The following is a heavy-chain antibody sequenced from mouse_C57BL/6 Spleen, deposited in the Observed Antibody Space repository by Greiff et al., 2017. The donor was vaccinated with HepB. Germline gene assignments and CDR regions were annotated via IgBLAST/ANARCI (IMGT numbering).Heavy chain of an antibody. D-gene: IGHD1-1*01. CDR1: GYTFTDYE. CDR3: TRSRYGSSNWYFDV. J-gene: IGHJ1*03. V-gene: IGHV1-15*01. CDR2: IDPETGGT. Sequence: VKLVESGAELVRPGASVTLSCKASGYTFTDYEMHWVKQTPVHGLEWIGAIDPETGGTAYNQKFKGKAILTADKSSSTAYMELRSLTSEDSAVYYCTRSRYGSSNWYFDVWGTGTTVTVSS.